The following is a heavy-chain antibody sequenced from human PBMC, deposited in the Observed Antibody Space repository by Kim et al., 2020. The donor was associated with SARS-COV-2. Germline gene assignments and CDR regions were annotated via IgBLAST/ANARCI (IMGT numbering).Heavy chain of an antibody. D-gene: IGHD3-10*01. J-gene: IGHJ4*02. CDR2: SYPT. Sequence: SYPTEYAASVKGRFTISSDDSDNSLYLQMHSLKTEDTAVYYCASIRGVMGYWGQGTLVTVSS. V-gene: IGHV3-72*01. CDR3: ASIRGVMGY.